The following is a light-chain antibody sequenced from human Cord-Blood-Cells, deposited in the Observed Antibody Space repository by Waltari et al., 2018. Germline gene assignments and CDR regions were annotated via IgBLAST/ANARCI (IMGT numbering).Light chain of an antibody. CDR3: CSYAGSYTRV. Sequence: QSALTQPRPVSGSPGQSVTISCTGTSSDVGGYNYVPWYQQHPGKAPKLMIYDVSKRPSGVPDRFSGSKSGNTASLTISGLQAEDEADYYCCSYAGSYTRVFGGGTKLTVL. CDR1: SSDVGGYNY. J-gene: IGLJ3*02. CDR2: DVS. V-gene: IGLV2-11*01.